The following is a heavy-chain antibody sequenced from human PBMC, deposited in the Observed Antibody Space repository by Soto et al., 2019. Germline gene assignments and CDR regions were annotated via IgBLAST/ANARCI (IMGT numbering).Heavy chain of an antibody. CDR3: ARDRTGPIYDYVWGSYPQFDY. D-gene: IGHD3-16*02. V-gene: IGHV1-46*01. CDR1: GYTFTSYY. CDR2: INPSGGST. J-gene: IGHJ4*02. Sequence: QVQLVQSGAEVKKPGASVKVSCKASGYTFTSYYMHWVRQAPGQGLEWMGIINPSGGSTSYAQKFQCRVTMTRDTSTSTVYMELSSLRSEDTAVYYCARDRTGPIYDYVWGSYPQFDYWGQGTLVTVSS.